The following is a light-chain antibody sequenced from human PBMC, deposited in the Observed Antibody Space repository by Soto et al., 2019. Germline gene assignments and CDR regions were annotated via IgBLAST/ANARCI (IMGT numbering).Light chain of an antibody. CDR2: DVT. CDR3: CSYAGSYTLYV. V-gene: IGLV2-11*01. J-gene: IGLJ1*01. CDR1: SSDVGGYNY. Sequence: QSVLTQPRSVSGSPGQSVTISCTGTSSDVGGYNYVSWYQQHPGKAPRLMIYDVTKRPSGVPDRFSGSKSGNTASLTVSGLQAEDEADYSCCSYAGSYTLYVFGTGTKVTAL.